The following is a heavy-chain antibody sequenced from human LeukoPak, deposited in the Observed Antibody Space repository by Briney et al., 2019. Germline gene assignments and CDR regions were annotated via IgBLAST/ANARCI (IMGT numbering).Heavy chain of an antibody. CDR1: GFTFSSYA. Sequence: GGSLRLSCAASGFTFSSYAMSWVRQAPGKGLEWVSAISGSGGSTYYADSVKGRFTISRDNSKNTLYLQMNSLRAEDTAAYYCAKLNTPIEGYSYGYEYFQHWGQGTLVTVSS. CDR2: ISGSGGST. V-gene: IGHV3-23*01. CDR3: AKLNTPIEGYSYGYEYFQH. J-gene: IGHJ1*01. D-gene: IGHD5-18*01.